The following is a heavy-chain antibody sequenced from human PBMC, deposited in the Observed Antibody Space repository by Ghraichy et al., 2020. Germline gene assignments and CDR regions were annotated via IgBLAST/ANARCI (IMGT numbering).Heavy chain of an antibody. V-gene: IGHV3-21*01. CDR2: ISGSTTYI. J-gene: IGHJ4*02. Sequence: GGSLRLSCAAYGFTLSSYSMNWVRQAPGKGLEWVSSISGSTTYIYYADSVKGRFTISKDNAKNSLYLQMNSLRAEDTAVYYCAREHMPAVCDLDYWGQGTLVTVSS. D-gene: IGHD6-19*01. CDR1: GFTLSSYS. CDR3: AREHMPAVCDLDY.